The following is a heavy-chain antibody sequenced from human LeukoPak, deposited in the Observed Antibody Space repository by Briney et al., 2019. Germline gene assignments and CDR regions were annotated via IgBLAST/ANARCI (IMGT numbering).Heavy chain of an antibody. Sequence: PGGSLRLSCAASGFTFSSYWMSWVRQAPGKGLEWVANIKQDGSEKYYVDSVKGRFTISRDNAKNSLYLQMNSLRAEDTAVYYCARVLFSSGWYFTRTNWFDPWGQGTLVTVSS. D-gene: IGHD6-19*01. J-gene: IGHJ5*02. CDR1: GFTFSSYW. CDR3: ARVLFSSGWYFTRTNWFDP. CDR2: IKQDGSEK. V-gene: IGHV3-7*03.